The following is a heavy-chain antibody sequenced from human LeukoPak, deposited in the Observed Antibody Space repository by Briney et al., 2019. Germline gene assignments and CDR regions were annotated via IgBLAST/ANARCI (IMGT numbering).Heavy chain of an antibody. J-gene: IGHJ4*02. CDR3: LVATGY. CDR2: ISGSGGST. D-gene: IGHD5-12*01. Sequence: GGFLRLSCAASGFTFTSYAMNWVRQAPGMGLEWVSRISGSGGSTYYADSVKGRFTLSRDNSKNTLYLQMNSLRAEDTAVYYCLVATGYWGQGTLVTVSS. V-gene: IGHV3-23*01. CDR1: GFTFTSYA.